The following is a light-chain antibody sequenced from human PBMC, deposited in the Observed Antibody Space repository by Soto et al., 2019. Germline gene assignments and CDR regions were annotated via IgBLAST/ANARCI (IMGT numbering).Light chain of an antibody. CDR1: KSVSSSY. V-gene: IGKV3-20*01. CDR3: QQYGSSPPIT. J-gene: IGKJ5*01. CDR2: GAS. Sequence: EIVLTQSPGTLSLSPGERATLSCRASKSVSSSYLAWYQQKPGQAPRLLIYGASSRATGIPDRFSGSGSGTDFTLTISRLEPEDFAVYYFQQYGSSPPITFGQGTRLEIK.